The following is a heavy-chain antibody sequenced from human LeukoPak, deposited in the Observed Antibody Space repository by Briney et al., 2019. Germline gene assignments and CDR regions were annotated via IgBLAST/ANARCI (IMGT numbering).Heavy chain of an antibody. D-gene: IGHD3-10*01. CDR1: GGSISSSSYY. Sequence: SETLSLTCTVSGGSISSSSYYWGWIRQPPGKGLEWIGSIYYSGSTYYNPSLKSRVTISVDTSKNQFSLKLSSVTAADTAVYYCASLLWFGEDLDYWGQGTLVTVSS. CDR2: IYYSGST. CDR3: ASLLWFGEDLDY. J-gene: IGHJ4*02. V-gene: IGHV4-39*01.